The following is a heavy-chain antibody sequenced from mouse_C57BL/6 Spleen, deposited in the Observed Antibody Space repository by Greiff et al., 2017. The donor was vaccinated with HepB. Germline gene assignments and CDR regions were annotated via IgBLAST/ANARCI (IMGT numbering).Heavy chain of an antibody. J-gene: IGHJ4*01. Sequence: QVQLQKSGPGLGQPSKSLPLTCPAPGFSLTGYGVNWVGRFPGKGLEWRGVIWSGGRTDYNAAFISRLIISKDNSKSQVFFKMNSLQADDTAIYYCAREGGYAMDYWGQGTSVTVSS. CDR3: AREGGYAMDY. CDR2: IWSGGRT. CDR1: GFSLTGYG. V-gene: IGHV2-2*01.